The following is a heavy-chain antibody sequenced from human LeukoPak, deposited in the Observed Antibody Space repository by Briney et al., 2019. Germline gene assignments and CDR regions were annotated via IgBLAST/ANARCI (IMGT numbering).Heavy chain of an antibody. CDR1: GYTFTSYA. D-gene: IGHD4-17*01. Sequence: ASVKVSCKTSGYTFTSYAMNWLRQAPGQGLEWMGWIDTNTGNPTYAQGFTGRFVFSLDTSVSTAYLQISSLKAEDTAVYYCARVGPLNGDYPDYWGQGTLVTVSS. V-gene: IGHV7-4-1*02. J-gene: IGHJ4*02. CDR3: ARVGPLNGDYPDY. CDR2: IDTNTGNP.